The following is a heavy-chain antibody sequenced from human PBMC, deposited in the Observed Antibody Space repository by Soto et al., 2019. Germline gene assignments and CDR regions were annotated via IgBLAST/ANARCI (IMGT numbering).Heavy chain of an antibody. J-gene: IGHJ4*02. D-gene: IGHD5-12*01. CDR2: IGSSIGTT. Sequence: GGSLRLSCAASGFIFISYSMNWVRQAPGKGLEWVSYIGSSIGTTYYADSVKGRFTISRDNAKNSLYLQMNSLRDEDTAVYYCASGGSGGRTADFDFSGQGTLVTVSS. CDR1: GFIFISYS. V-gene: IGHV3-48*02. CDR3: ASGGSGGRTADFDF.